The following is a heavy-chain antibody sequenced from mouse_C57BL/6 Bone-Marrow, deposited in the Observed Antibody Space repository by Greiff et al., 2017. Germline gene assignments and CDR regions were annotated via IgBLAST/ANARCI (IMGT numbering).Heavy chain of an antibody. CDR1: GYSITSCYY. Sequence: EVQLVESGPGLVKPSQSLSLTCSATGYSITSCYYWNWIRQFPGNKLEWMGYISYDGSNNYNPSLKNRISITRDTSKNQFFLKLNAVTTEDTATYYCARGNDGYNLFSDWGQGTLATVSA. V-gene: IGHV3-6*01. CDR3: ARGNDGYNLFSD. CDR2: ISYDGSN. J-gene: IGHJ3*01. D-gene: IGHD2-3*01.